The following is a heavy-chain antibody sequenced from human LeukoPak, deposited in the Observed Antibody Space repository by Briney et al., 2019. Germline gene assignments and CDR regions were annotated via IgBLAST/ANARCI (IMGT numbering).Heavy chain of an antibody. D-gene: IGHD3-22*01. CDR1: GFTVNSNY. V-gene: IGHV3-48*04. J-gene: IGHJ4*02. CDR2: ISSSSSTI. Sequence: GGSLRLSCAASGFTVNSNYMGWVRQAPGKGLEWVSYISSSSSTIYYADSVKGRFTISRDNAKNSLYLQMNSLRAEDTAVYYCARVITMIVVALGYWGQGTLVTVSS. CDR3: ARVITMIVVALGY.